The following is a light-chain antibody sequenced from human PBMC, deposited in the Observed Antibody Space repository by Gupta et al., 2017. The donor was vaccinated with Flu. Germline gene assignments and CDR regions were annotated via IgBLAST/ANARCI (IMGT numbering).Light chain of an antibody. J-gene: IGKJ4*01. CDR2: WAS. Sequence: DIVMTQSPDSLAVSLGERATINCKASQSVLYSSDNKNYLAWYQQKPGHPPKLLIYWASTRESGVPDRFSDSGSGTDFTLTISSLQAEDVAVYYCQQYYSSPPLTFGGGTKVEIK. CDR3: QQYYSSPPLT. CDR1: QSVLYSSDNKNY. V-gene: IGKV4-1*01.